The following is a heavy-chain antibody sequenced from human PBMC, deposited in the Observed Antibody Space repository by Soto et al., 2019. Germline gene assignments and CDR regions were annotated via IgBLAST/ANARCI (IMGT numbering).Heavy chain of an antibody. J-gene: IGHJ5*02. V-gene: IGHV1-18*01. CDR1: GYTFTSYG. CDR2: ISAYNGNT. D-gene: IGHD6-19*01. CDR3: ARDPYSSGWYWFDP. Sequence: ASVKVSCKASGYTFTSYGISWVRQAPGQGLEWMGWISAYNGNTNYAQKLQGRVTMTTDTSTSTAYMELRSLRSDDTAVYYCARDPYSSGWYWFDPWGQGALVTVSS.